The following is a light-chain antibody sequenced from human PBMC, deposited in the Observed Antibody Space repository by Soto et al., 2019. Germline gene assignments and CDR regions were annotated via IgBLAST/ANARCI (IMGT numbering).Light chain of an antibody. Sequence: DIQMTQSPSSLSASFGDRVTLTCRASQSIETYLNWYQQKPGTAPKLLMYAASTLHSGVPSRFSGSGSGTDFTLTISSLQREDFATYFCQQSHSTPYTFGQGTKLEI. V-gene: IGKV1-39*01. J-gene: IGKJ2*01. CDR2: AAS. CDR3: QQSHSTPYT. CDR1: QSIETY.